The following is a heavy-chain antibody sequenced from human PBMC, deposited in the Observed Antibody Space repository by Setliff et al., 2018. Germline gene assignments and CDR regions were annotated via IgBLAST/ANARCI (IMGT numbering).Heavy chain of an antibody. CDR3: ARGSRGFDY. CDR2: ISTYTANT. Sequence: ASVKVSCKASGDSFSNYAISWVRQAPGQGLEWMGWISTYTANTKYAQRFQGRVTMTRNTSISTAYMELSSLRSEDTAVYYCARGSRGFDYWGQGALVTVSS. CDR1: GDSFSNYA. J-gene: IGHJ4*02. V-gene: IGHV1-8*01.